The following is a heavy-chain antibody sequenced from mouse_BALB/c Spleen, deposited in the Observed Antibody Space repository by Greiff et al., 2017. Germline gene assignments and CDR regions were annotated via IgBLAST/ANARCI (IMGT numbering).Heavy chain of an antibody. V-gene: IGHV5-17*02. CDR2: ISSGSSTI. CDR1: GFTFSSFG. Sequence: EVMLVESGGGLVQPGGSRKLSCAASGFTFSSFGMHWVRQAPEKGLEWVAYISSGSSTIYYADTVKGRFTISRDNPKNTLFLQMTSLRSEDTAMYDSARAGMDDWGEGTTLTVSA. CDR3: ARAGMDD. J-gene: IGHJ2*01.